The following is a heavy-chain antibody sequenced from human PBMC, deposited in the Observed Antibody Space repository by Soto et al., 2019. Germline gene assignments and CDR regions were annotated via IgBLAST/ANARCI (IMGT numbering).Heavy chain of an antibody. CDR3: XXXXXNYAS. J-gene: IGHJ5*02. D-gene: IGHD4-4*01. CDR1: GFTFSDSW. Sequence: EVQLVESGGGLVQPGGSLRLSCTASGFTFSDSWMTWVRQAPGKGLEWVARIKPDESEKKYADSVKGRFSISRDNAKNSXYXXXXSLXXXXXXXXXXXXXXXNYASWGQGTLVTVSS. CDR2: IKPDESEK. V-gene: IGHV3-7*01.